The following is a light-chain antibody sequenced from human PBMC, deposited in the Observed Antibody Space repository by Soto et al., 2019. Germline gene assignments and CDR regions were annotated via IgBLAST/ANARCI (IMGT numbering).Light chain of an antibody. Sequence: QSVLTQSPSASGTPGQRVTISCSGSTSNIGTYAVNWYQQLPGTAPTLLIFRNHQRPSGVPDRFSGSKSGTSASLAISGPQSAYEADYYCAAWDDSLRAVVFGGGTKVTVL. CDR2: RNH. J-gene: IGLJ2*01. V-gene: IGLV1-44*01. CDR3: AAWDDSLRAVV. CDR1: TSNIGTYA.